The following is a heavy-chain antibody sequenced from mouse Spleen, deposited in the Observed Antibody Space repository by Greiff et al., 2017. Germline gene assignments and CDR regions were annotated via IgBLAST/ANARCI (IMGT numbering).Heavy chain of an antibody. CDR1: GITFTEYY. CDR3: ARSSYRSWFAY. D-gene: IGHD2-14*01. Sequence: EVKLMESGGGLVQPGGSLSLSCAASGITFTEYYMSWVRQPPGKALEWMGFIRKKGNGYKTEYSASVKGRFTISRDNSQSILYLQMNALRAEDSATYYCARSSYRSWFAYWGQGTLVPVSA. V-gene: IGHV7-3*01. J-gene: IGHJ3*01. CDR2: IRKKGNGYKT.